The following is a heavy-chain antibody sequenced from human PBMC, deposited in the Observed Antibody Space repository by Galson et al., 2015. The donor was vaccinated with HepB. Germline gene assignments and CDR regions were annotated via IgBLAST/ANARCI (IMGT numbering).Heavy chain of an antibody. Sequence: SLRLSCAASGFTFSDYYMSWIRQAPGKGLEWVSYISSSSSYTNYADSVKGRFTITRDNAKNSLYLQMNSLRAEDTAVYYCARAVGRFGEFIHYYYYYGMDVWGQGTTVTVSS. D-gene: IGHD3-10*01. J-gene: IGHJ6*02. CDR3: ARAVGRFGEFIHYYYYYGMDV. CDR1: GFTFSDYY. CDR2: ISSSSSYT. V-gene: IGHV3-11*06.